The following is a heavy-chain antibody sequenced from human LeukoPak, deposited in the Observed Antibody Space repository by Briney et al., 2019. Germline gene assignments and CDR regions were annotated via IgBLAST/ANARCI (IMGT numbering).Heavy chain of an antibody. CDR2: IRGDGRST. V-gene: IGHV3-74*01. CDR1: GFTFSSFW. Sequence: PGGSLRLSCTASGFTFSSFWMQWVRQGPGKGLVWGARIRGDGRSTTYADSVKGRFTISRDNARNTLNLQMTSLRAEDTAVYYCARDSNIVVVPAAERAFDIWGQGTMVTVSS. D-gene: IGHD2-2*01. CDR3: ARDSNIVVVPAAERAFDI. J-gene: IGHJ3*02.